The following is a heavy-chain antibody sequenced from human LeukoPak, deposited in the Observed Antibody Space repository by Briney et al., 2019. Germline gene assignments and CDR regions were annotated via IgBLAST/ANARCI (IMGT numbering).Heavy chain of an antibody. CDR3: TRENGIAAYY. CDR2: IRSKAYGGTT. Sequence: PGGSLRLSCAASGFTFSNACMSWFRQAPGKGLEWVGFIRSKAYGGTTEYAASVKGRFTISRDDSKSIAYLQMNSLKTEDTAVYYCTRENGIAAYYWGQGTLVTVSS. J-gene: IGHJ4*02. V-gene: IGHV3-49*03. D-gene: IGHD1-1*01. CDR1: GFTFSNAC.